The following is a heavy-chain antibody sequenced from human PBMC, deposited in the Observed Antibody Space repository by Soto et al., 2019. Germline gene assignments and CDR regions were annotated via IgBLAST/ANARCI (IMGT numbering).Heavy chain of an antibody. CDR1: GDTFSTYS. D-gene: IGHD3-22*01. CDR2: IIPILGTP. V-gene: IGHV1-69*06. CDR3: ARERSRYDRSGYYRPDY. J-gene: IGHJ4*02. Sequence: QVQLVQSGAEVKKPGSSVKVSCKASGDTFSTYSISWVRQAPGQGLEWLGGIIPILGTPSYAQRFQGRVTITAAKSTSTAYRELSSLRSEDTAVYYCARERSRYDRSGYYRPDYWGQGTLVTVSS.